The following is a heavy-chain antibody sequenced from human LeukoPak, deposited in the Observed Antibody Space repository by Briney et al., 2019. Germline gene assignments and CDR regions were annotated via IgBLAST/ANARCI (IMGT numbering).Heavy chain of an antibody. D-gene: IGHD5-24*01. CDR1: GGSISSSY. CDR3: ARDDGSSMTNNINWYVH. CDR2: IHSSGST. J-gene: IGHJ5*02. V-gene: IGHV4-59*01. Sequence: SETLSLTCTVSGGSISSSYWTWIRQPPGKGLEWIGYIHSSGSTSHNPSLKSRVTISLDTSKNQFSLKPSSVTAADTAVYYCARDDGSSMTNNINWYVHWGQGTLVTVSS.